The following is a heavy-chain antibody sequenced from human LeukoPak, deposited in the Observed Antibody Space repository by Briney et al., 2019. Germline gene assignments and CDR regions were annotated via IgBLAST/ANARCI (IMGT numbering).Heavy chain of an antibody. V-gene: IGHV3-23*01. CDR3: AKGRQVVMAARYYFDY. Sequence: GGSLRLSCAASGFTFSTSAMSWVRQAPGKGLEWVSGINGGGTYYADSVEDRFTISRDNAKNSLYLQMNSLRAEDTAVYYCAKGRQVVMAARYYFDYWGQGTLVTVSS. CDR1: GFTFSTSA. CDR2: INGGGT. J-gene: IGHJ4*02. D-gene: IGHD6-6*01.